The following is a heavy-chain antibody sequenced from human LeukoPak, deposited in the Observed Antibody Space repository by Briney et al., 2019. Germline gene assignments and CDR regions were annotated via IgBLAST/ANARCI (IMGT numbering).Heavy chain of an antibody. D-gene: IGHD6-13*01. V-gene: IGHV3-23*01. CDR2: ISGSGGST. CDR1: GFTFSSYG. Sequence: TGGTLRLSCAASGFTFSSYGMSWVRQAPGKGLEWVSAISGSGGSTYYADSVKGRFTISRDNSKNTLYLQMNSLRAEDTAVYYCAKKIAAAWFDPWGQGTLVTVSS. J-gene: IGHJ5*02. CDR3: AKKIAAAWFDP.